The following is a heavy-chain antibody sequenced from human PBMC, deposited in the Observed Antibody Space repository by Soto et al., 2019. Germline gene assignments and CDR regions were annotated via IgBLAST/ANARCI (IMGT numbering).Heavy chain of an antibody. CDR2: FYYGGR. Sequence: SETLSLTCTVSGGAVGYDYWSWIRQPPGKGLEWIGNFYYGGRYYNPSLKSRVSISADASKNQLSLKLTSVTAADTAVYYCARADETLIYWSFDLWGRGTLVTVSS. CDR3: ARADETLIYWSFDL. J-gene: IGHJ2*01. CDR1: GGAVGYDY. V-gene: IGHV4-59*02. D-gene: IGHD2-8*01.